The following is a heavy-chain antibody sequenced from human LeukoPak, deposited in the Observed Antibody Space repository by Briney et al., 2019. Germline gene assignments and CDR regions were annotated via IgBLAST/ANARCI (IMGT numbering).Heavy chain of an antibody. CDR2: INSDGSST. CDR1: GFTFSSYS. CDR3: ARGGGYSYGSFDY. V-gene: IGHV3-74*01. J-gene: IGHJ4*02. Sequence: PGGSLRLSCAASGFTFSSYSMNWVRQAPGKGLEWVSRINSDGSSTNYADSVKGRFTISRDNAKNTLYLQMNSLRAEDTAVYYCARGGGYSYGSFDYWGQGTLVTVSS. D-gene: IGHD5-18*01.